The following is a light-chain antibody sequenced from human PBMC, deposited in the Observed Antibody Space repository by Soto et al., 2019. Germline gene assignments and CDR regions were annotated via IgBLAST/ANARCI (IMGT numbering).Light chain of an antibody. CDR3: QQYGSSLRLFT. Sequence: EIVLTQSPGTLSLSPGERATLSCRASRSVSSSYLAWYQQKPGQAPRLLIYGASSRATGIPDRFSGSGSGTDFTLTISRLEPEDFAVYYCQQYGSSLRLFTFGPGTKVDIK. V-gene: IGKV3-20*01. CDR2: GAS. CDR1: RSVSSSY. J-gene: IGKJ3*01.